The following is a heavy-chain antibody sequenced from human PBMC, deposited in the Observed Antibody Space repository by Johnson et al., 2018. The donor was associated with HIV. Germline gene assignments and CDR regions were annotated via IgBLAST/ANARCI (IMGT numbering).Heavy chain of an antibody. CDR1: GFTFNTYA. Sequence: VQLVESGGGVVQPGRSLRLSCAASGFTFNTYAMYWVRQAPGKGLEWVAFISYDGSNKYYADSVKGRFTISRDNSKNTLYLQMNSLRAEDTAVYYCAKDWDRWLQPPGDAFDIWGQGTMVTVSS. CDR2: ISYDGSNK. CDR3: AKDWDRWLQPPGDAFDI. J-gene: IGHJ3*02. D-gene: IGHD5-24*01. V-gene: IGHV3-30*04.